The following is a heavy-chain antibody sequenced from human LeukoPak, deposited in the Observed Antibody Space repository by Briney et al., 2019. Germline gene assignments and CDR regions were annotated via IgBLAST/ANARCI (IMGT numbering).Heavy chain of an antibody. CDR1: GYIFTSYW. J-gene: IGHJ6*03. CDR3: ARVMIYYYYMDV. V-gene: IGHV5-51*01. Sequence: GESLKISCKGSGYIFTSYWIGWVRQMPAKGLEWRGIIYPVDSEIRYSPSLQGQVTISADKSISTAYLRWSSLRASDTAMYYCARVMIYYYYMDVWGKGTTVTVSS. CDR2: IYPVDSEI. D-gene: IGHD2-21*01.